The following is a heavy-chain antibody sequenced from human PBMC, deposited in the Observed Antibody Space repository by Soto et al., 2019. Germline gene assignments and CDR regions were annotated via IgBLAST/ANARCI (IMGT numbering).Heavy chain of an antibody. V-gene: IGHV2-70*01. CDR3: ARIAMGGYSGYDSPYYFDY. J-gene: IGHJ4*02. Sequence: ESGPTLVNPTQALTLTCTFSGFSLSTSGMCVSWIRQPPGKALEWLALIDWDGDKYYSTSLKTRLTISKDTSKNQVVLTMTNMDPVDTATYYCARIAMGGYSGYDSPYYFDYWGQGALVTVSS. CDR1: GFSLSTSGMC. CDR2: IDWDGDK. D-gene: IGHD5-12*01.